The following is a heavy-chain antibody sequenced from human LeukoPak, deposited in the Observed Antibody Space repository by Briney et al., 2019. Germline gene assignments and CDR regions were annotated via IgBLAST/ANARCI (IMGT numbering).Heavy chain of an antibody. CDR1: GGSISSSSYY. CDR2: IYYSGST. V-gene: IGHV4-39*07. CDR3: ARGGYSYGPDY. J-gene: IGHJ4*02. Sequence: SETLSLTCTVSGGSISSSSYYWGWIRQPPGKGLEWIGSIYYSGSTNYNPSLKSRVTISVDTSKNQFSLKLSSVTAADTAVYYCARGGYSYGPDYWGQGTLVTVSS. D-gene: IGHD5-18*01.